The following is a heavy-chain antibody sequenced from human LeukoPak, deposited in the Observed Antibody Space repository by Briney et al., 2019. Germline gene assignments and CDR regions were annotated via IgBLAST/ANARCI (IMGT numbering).Heavy chain of an antibody. CDR3: ARQEVYYDSSGTKGGDWFDP. J-gene: IGHJ5*02. Sequence: GESLKISCKGSGYSFTSYWIGWVRQMPGKGLEWMGIIYPGDSDTRYSPSFQGQVTISADKSISTAYLQWSSLKASNTAMYYCARQEVYYDSSGTKGGDWFDPWGQGTLVTVSS. CDR2: IYPGDSDT. V-gene: IGHV5-51*01. CDR1: GYSFTSYW. D-gene: IGHD3-22*01.